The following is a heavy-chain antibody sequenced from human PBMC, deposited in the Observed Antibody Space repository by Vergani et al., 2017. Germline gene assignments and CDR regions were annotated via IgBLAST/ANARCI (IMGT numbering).Heavy chain of an antibody. CDR3: ARYRYYLGSGSYPYFYYYGLDV. D-gene: IGHD3-10*01. V-gene: IGHV3-15*01. Sequence: EVQPVESGGGLVKPGGSLRLSCTTSGFTFSSVWMSWVRQAPGKGLEWVARIRPKTDGETTDYAAPEKGRFTISRDDSKNTLYLQMNSLKTEDTAVYYCARYRYYLGSGSYPYFYYYGLDVWGQGTAVTVS. CDR1: GFTFSSVW. CDR2: IRPKTDGETT. J-gene: IGHJ6*02.